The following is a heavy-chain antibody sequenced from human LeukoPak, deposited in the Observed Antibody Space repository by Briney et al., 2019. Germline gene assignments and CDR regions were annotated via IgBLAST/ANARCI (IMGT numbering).Heavy chain of an antibody. CDR3: ARDPGDHYNYYLMDV. Sequence: ASVKVSCKPSGYTFIGYYMHWVRQAPGQGLEWMGWINPKTGGTNYAQKFQGRVTMTRDTSISTAYMELSRLRSDDTAVYYCARDPGDHYNYYLMDVWGKGTTVTISS. CDR1: GYTFIGYY. V-gene: IGHV1-2*02. J-gene: IGHJ6*03. D-gene: IGHD1-14*01. CDR2: INPKTGGT.